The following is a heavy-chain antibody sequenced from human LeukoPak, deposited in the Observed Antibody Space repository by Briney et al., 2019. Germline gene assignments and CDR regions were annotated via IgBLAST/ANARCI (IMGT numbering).Heavy chain of an antibody. CDR1: GDSVSSNSAA. J-gene: IGHJ6*02. V-gene: IGHV6-1*01. D-gene: IGHD6-19*01. CDR2: TYYRSKWYN. Sequence: SQTLSLTCAISGDSVSSNSAAWNWIRQSPSRGLEWLGRTYYRSKWYNDYAVSGKSRITINPDTSKNQFSLQLNSVTPEDTAVYYCARAAQRYSSGWYAGQNYYYYGMDVWGQGTTVTVSS. CDR3: ARAAQRYSSGWYAGQNYYYYGMDV.